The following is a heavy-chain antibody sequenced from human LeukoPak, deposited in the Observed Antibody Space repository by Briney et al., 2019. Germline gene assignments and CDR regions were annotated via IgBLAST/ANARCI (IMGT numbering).Heavy chain of an antibody. CDR3: ARSLHRHYYDSSGYLAVDP. V-gene: IGHV1-18*01. D-gene: IGHD3-22*01. CDR1: GYTFTSYG. CDR2: ITAYNGNT. Sequence: ASVKVSCKASGYTFTSYGISWVHKAPGQGLGWMGWITAYNGNTNYAQKLQGRVTMTTDTSTSTAYMELRSLRSDDTAVYYCARSLHRHYYDSSGYLAVDPWGQETLVTVSS. J-gene: IGHJ5*02.